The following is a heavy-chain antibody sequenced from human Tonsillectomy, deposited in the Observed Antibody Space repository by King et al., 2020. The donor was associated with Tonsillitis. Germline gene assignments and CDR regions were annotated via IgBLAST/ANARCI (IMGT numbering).Heavy chain of an antibody. CDR1: GFTFDAYA. Sequence: FQLVQSGGGVVQPGGSLRLSCAASGFTFDAYAMHWVRQAPGKGLEWGSLISGDGGSTYYAGSAKGRFTISRDNSKNSLFLQMNSLRTEDTALYYCAKNLGGFCDYWGQGTLVTVSS. J-gene: IGHJ4*02. CDR3: AKNLGGFCDY. V-gene: IGHV3-43*02. D-gene: IGHD2-2*03. CDR2: ISGDGGST.